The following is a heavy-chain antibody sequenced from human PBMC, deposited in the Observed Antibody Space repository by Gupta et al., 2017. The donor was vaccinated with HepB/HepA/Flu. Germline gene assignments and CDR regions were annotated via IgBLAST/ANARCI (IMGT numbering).Heavy chain of an antibody. J-gene: IGHJ4*02. D-gene: IGHD2-15*01. CDR1: GFTFSGSA. CDR3: TSGGPGVDY. Sequence: EVQLVESGGGLVQPGGSLNLSCAASGFTFSGSAMHWVRQASGKGLEWVGRIRSKANSYATAYAASVKGRFTISRDDSKNTAYLQMNSLKTEDTAVYYCTSGGPGVDYWGQGTLVTVSS. CDR2: IRSKANSYAT. V-gene: IGHV3-73*02.